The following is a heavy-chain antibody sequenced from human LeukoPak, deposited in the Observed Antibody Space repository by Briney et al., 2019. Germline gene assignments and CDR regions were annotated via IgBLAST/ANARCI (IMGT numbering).Heavy chain of an antibody. CDR3: AIENVVVVAATPYYYYYMDV. J-gene: IGHJ6*03. CDR2: IYTSGST. Sequence: PSETLSLTCTVSGGSISSYYWSWIQQPAGKGLEWIGRIYTSGSTNYNPSLKSRVTISVDKSKNQFSLKLSSVTAADTAVYYCAIENVVVVAATPYYYYYMDVWGKGTTVTVSS. CDR1: GGSISSYY. V-gene: IGHV4-4*07. D-gene: IGHD2-15*01.